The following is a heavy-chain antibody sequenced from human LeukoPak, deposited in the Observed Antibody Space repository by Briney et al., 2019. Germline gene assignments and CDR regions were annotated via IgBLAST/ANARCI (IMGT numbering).Heavy chain of an antibody. D-gene: IGHD1-7*01. CDR2: IYYSGST. Sequence: SETLSLTCTVSGGSISSGGYYWSWIRQHPGKGLEWIGYIYYSGSTYYNPSLKSRVTISVDTSKNQFSLNLSSVTAADTALYYCARAPANWNYLVDYWGQGTLVTVSS. V-gene: IGHV4-31*03. CDR3: ARAPANWNYLVDY. CDR1: GGSISSGGYY. J-gene: IGHJ4*02.